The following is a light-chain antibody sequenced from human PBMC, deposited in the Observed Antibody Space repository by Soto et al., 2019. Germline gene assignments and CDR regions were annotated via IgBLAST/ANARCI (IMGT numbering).Light chain of an antibody. V-gene: IGKV3-20*01. CDR2: GAS. Sequence: EIVLTQSPATLSLSPGERATLSCRASQSIRSPFLAWYQQKPGQAPRLFIHGASSRATGIPDRFSGSGSGTDFSLTISRLETEDFAVYYCGSDEWMFGQGAKVE. CDR1: QSIRSPF. CDR3: GSDEWM. J-gene: IGKJ1*01.